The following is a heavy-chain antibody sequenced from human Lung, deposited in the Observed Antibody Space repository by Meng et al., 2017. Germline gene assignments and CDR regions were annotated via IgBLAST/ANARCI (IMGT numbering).Heavy chain of an antibody. CDR1: GFTFRSYW. CDR2: IRGDGGSI. CDR3: ARESGYFEY. Sequence: VPRGVSGGGLVQPGGSPRLSCAASGFTFRSYWMHWVRQAPGKGLVWVSRIRGDGGSIVYADSVKGRFTISRDNAKNTLFLQMNSLRAEDTAVYYCARESGYFEYWGQGILVTVSS. V-gene: IGHV3-74*03. J-gene: IGHJ4*02.